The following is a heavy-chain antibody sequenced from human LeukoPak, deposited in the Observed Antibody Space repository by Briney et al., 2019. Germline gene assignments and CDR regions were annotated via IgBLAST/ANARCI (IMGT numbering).Heavy chain of an antibody. CDR1: GGSISNYY. V-gene: IGHV4-59*12. Sequence: SETLSLTCTVSGGSISNYYWNWIRQAPGKGLEWIGYIYYTGSTNKTPSLKSRVTISVDTSKNQFSLKLSSVTAADTAVYYCARSAYDILTGYAARYFDYWGQGTLVTVSS. J-gene: IGHJ4*02. CDR2: IYYTGST. D-gene: IGHD3-9*01. CDR3: ARSAYDILTGYAARYFDY.